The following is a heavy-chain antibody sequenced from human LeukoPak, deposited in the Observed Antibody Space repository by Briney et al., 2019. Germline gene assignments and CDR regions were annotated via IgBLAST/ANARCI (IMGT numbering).Heavy chain of an antibody. Sequence: GGSLRLSCAASGFTVSSNYMSWVRQAPGKGLEWVSVIYSGGSTYYADSVKGRFTFSRDNSKNTLYLQMNSLRAEDTAVYYCARDQYYGSGTYYNSSKGYFDYWGQGTLVTVSS. V-gene: IGHV3-66*01. D-gene: IGHD3-10*01. CDR2: IYSGGST. CDR3: ARDQYYGSGTYYNSSKGYFDY. CDR1: GFTVSSNY. J-gene: IGHJ4*02.